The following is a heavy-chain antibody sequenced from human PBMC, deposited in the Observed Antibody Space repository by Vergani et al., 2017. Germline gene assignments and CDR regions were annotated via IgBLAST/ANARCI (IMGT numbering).Heavy chain of an antibody. CDR3: ARGRVRGMAVVAAYYFDY. CDR1: GGSISSGGYY. J-gene: IGHJ4*02. V-gene: IGHV4-31*03. D-gene: IGHD2-15*01. CDR2: IYYSGST. Sequence: QVQLQESGPGLVKPSQTLSLTCTVSGGSISSGGYYWSWIRQHPGKGLEWIGYIYYSGSTYYNPSLKSRVTISVDTSKNQFSLKLSSVTAADTAVYYCARGRVRGMAVVAAYYFDYWGQGTLVTVSS.